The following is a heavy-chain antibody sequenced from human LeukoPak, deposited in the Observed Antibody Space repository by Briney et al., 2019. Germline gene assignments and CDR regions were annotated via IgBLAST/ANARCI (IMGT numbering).Heavy chain of an antibody. J-gene: IGHJ4*02. Sequence: SETLSLTCTVSGGSISSYYWSWIRQPPGKGLEWIGYIYYSGSTNYNPSLKSRVTISVDTSKNQFSLQLSSVSAADTAVYYCARGTTKFDYWGQGTLVTVSS. V-gene: IGHV4-59*01. CDR3: ARGTTKFDY. D-gene: IGHD1/OR15-1a*01. CDR1: GGSISSYY. CDR2: IYYSGST.